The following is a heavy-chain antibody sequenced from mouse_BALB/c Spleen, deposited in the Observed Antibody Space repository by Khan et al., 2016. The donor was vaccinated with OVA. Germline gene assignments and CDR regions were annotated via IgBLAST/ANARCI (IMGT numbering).Heavy chain of an antibody. V-gene: IGHV1-7*01. J-gene: IGHJ4*01. CDR3: ARDGVHY. Sequence: QVQLQQSGPELAKPGASVKISCKASGYTFTDYCMHWVKQSHGQGLEWIGYINPTSDYTSYNQKFKGKAKLTADKSSSTAYMELSSLTSEDSAVYYCARDGVHYWGQGTTVTVAS. D-gene: IGHD2-14*01. CDR2: INPTSDYT. CDR1: GYTFTDYC.